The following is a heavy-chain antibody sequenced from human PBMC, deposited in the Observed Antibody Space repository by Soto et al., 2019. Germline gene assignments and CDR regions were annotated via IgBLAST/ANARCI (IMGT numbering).Heavy chain of an antibody. V-gene: IGHV3-9*01. CDR1: GFTFDDYA. CDR3: AKDYGDYGGDDAFDV. J-gene: IGHJ3*01. CDR2: ISWNGGNK. Sequence: VQLVESGGGVVQPGRSLRLSCAASGFTFDDYAMHWVRQAPAKGLEWVSGISWNGGNKGYADSVKGRFTISRDNAKNSLYLQMNSLRAEDTALYYCAKDYGDYGGDDAFDVWGQGTMVTVSS. D-gene: IGHD4-17*01.